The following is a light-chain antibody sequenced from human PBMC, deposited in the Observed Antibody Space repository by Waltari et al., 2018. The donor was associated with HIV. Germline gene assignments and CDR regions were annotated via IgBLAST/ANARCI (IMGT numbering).Light chain of an antibody. V-gene: IGLV2-11*02. CDR3: CSYAGSYTVV. CDR1: SRDGGGYNY. Sequence: QSALTQPRSVSGAPGQSVPISCTGTSRDGGGYNYVSWYQQHPGKAPKVLIYDVSKRPSGVPDRFSGSKSGNTASLTISGLQAEDEADYYCCSYAGSYTVVFGGGTKLTVL. CDR2: DVS. J-gene: IGLJ2*01.